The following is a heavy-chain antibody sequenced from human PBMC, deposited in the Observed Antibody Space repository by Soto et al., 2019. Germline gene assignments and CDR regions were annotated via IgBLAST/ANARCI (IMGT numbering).Heavy chain of an antibody. D-gene: IGHD3-22*01. V-gene: IGHV3-30-3*01. CDR2: ISYDGSNK. CDR1: GFTFSSYA. J-gene: IGHJ4*02. CDR3: ARALFYYDSSEYYFGY. Sequence: GGSLRLSCAASGFTFSSYAMHWVRQAPGKGLEWVAVISYDGSNKYYADSVKGRFTISRDNSKNTLYLQMNSLRAEDTAVYYCARALFYYDSSEYYFGYWGQGTLVTVSS.